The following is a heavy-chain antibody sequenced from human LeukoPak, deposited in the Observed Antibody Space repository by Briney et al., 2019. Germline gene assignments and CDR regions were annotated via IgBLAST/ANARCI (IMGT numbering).Heavy chain of an antibody. V-gene: IGHV3-23*01. Sequence: GGSLRLSCAASGFTFSTYGMDWVRQAPGKGLEWVSGIVGSGGTTYYADSVKGRFPISRDNSKNALYLQMNSLIAEDTAVYYCGRDLDWGAFDHWGQGTLVTVSS. CDR1: GFTFSTYG. CDR2: IVGSGGTT. D-gene: IGHD3-9*01. CDR3: GRDLDWGAFDH. J-gene: IGHJ4*02.